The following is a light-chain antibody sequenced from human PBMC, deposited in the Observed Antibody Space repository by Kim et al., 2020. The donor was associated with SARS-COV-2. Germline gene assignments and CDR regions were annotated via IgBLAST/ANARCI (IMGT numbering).Light chain of an antibody. CDR3: NSYTLSGALV. V-gene: IGLV2-14*04. J-gene: IGLJ1*01. Sequence: GQSITISCTGTSDDVGGYDSVSWYQQHPGKSPRLMIYDVDHRPSGVSNRFSGSRSGNTASLTISRLQSEDEADYYCNSYTLSGALVFGTGTKVTVL. CDR2: DVD. CDR1: SDDVGGYDS.